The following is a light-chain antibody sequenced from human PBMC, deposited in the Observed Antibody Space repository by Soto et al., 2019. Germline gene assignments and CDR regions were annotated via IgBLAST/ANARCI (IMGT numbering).Light chain of an antibody. CDR3: SSFTRSNSYV. J-gene: IGLJ1*01. Sequence: QSALTRPASVSGSPGQSMTISCTGTSSDVGAYNYVSWYQQHPGKVPKLMIYDVSDRPSGVSNRFSGSKSGNTASLTISGLQAEDEADYYCSSFTRSNSYVFGTGTKLTVL. CDR2: DVS. CDR1: SSDVGAYNY. V-gene: IGLV2-14*03.